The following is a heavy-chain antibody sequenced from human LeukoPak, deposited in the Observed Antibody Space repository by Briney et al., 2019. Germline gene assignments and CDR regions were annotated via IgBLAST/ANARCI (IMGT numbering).Heavy chain of an antibody. CDR1: GFTFSSYA. CDR3: ATYSSSSPY. D-gene: IGHD6-6*01. V-gene: IGHV3-23*01. Sequence: PGGSLRLSCAASGFTFSSYAMSWVRQAPGKGLEWVSAISGSGDSTNYADSVKGRFSISRDNSKNTLYLQMNSLRAEDTAVYYCATYSSSSPYWGQGTLVTASS. J-gene: IGHJ4*02. CDR2: ISGSGDST.